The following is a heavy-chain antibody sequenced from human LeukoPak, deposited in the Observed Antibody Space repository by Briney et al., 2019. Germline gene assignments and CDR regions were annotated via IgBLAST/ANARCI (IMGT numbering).Heavy chain of an antibody. CDR1: GFTFSSYW. CDR3: AKRGPVVYDL. CDR2: INSDGSST. Sequence: GGSLRLSCAASGFTFSSYWMHWVRQAPGKGLVWVSRINSDGSSTSYADSVKGRFTISRDNSKNTLYLQMNSLRPEDTAVYYCAKRGPVVYDLWGQGTLVTVSS. V-gene: IGHV3-74*01. J-gene: IGHJ4*02.